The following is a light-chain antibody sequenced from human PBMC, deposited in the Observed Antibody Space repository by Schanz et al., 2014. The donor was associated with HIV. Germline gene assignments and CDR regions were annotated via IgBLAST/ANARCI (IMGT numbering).Light chain of an antibody. J-gene: IGKJ1*01. CDR3: QHYGSSRPWT. Sequence: EIVLTQSPVILSLSPGERATLSCRASQTVSSNSLGWYQQKRGQVPRLLIYGASSRATGIPDRFSGSGSGTDFTLTISRLETEDFAVYSCQHYGSSRPWTFGQGTKVEIK. CDR2: GAS. CDR1: QTVSSNS. V-gene: IGKV3-20*01.